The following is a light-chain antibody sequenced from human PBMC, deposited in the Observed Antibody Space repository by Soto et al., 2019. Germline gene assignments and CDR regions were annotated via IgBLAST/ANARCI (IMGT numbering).Light chain of an antibody. V-gene: IGKV3-11*01. CDR3: QQRNDWPPYT. CDR2: DSS. Sequence: EIVLTQSPATLSLSPGERATLSCRASQSVSNYLAWYQHKPGQAPRLLLYDSSNRATGIPARFSGSGSGTDFSLTISSLEPEDFAVYYCQQRNDWPPYTFGQGTKLEIK. J-gene: IGKJ2*01. CDR1: QSVSNY.